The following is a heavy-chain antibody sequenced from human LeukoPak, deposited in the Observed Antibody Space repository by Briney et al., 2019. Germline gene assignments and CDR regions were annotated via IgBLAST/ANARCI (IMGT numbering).Heavy chain of an antibody. Sequence: GSLRLSCAASGFTFSSYWMSWVRQPPGKGLEWIGEINHSGSTNYNSSLKRRVTISVDTSKNQFSLKLSSVTAADTAVYYCARTFRESYYDFWSGYSTLDYWGQGTLVTVSS. CDR2: INHSGST. D-gene: IGHD3-3*01. J-gene: IGHJ4*02. V-gene: IGHV4-34*01. CDR1: GFTFSSYW. CDR3: ARTFRESYYDFWSGYSTLDY.